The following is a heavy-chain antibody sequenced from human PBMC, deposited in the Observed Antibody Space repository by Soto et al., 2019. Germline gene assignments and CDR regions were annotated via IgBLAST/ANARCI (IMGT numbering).Heavy chain of an antibody. J-gene: IGHJ4*02. V-gene: IGHV4-4*07. D-gene: IGHD6-13*01. CDR2: IYTSGTT. Sequence: PSETLSLTCTVSGGSISGYYWSWIRQPAGKGLEWIGRIYTSGTTTYNPSLKSRVTMSVDTSQNQFSLKLSSVTAADTAMYYCARGFGSSWYYFDYWGQGTLVTVSS. CDR1: GGSISGYY. CDR3: ARGFGSSWYYFDY.